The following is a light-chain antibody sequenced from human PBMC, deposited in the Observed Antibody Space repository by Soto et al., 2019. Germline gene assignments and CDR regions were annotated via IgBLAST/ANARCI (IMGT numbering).Light chain of an antibody. V-gene: IGKV3-20*01. CDR3: QQYGSSSIT. CDR2: GAS. Sequence: EIVLTQSPGTLSLSPGERVTLSCRASQSVGSIYLAWYQQRPGQAPRLLIYGASSRATGIPVRFSGSGSGTDFTLTISGLEPEDFAVYYCQQYGSSSITFGQGTRLEIK. CDR1: QSVGSIY. J-gene: IGKJ5*01.